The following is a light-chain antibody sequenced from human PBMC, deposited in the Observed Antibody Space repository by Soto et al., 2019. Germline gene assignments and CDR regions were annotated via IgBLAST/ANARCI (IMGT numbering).Light chain of an antibody. V-gene: IGKV3-15*01. J-gene: IGKJ2*01. CDR2: GAS. CDR3: QQYHSWPHT. Sequence: ETVVTQSPATLSVSPWERATFSCSASQSVTSNLPWYQQKPGQVPRLLIYGASTRATGIPARFSGSGSGTEFTLSISSQQSDDFAIYHCQQYHSWPHTFGQGTKLEIK. CDR1: QSVTSN.